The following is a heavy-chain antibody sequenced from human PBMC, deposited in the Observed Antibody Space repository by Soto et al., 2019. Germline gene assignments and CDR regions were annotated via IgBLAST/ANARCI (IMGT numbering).Heavy chain of an antibody. Sequence: SETLSLTCTVSGGSISSKYRSWIRQPPGKGLEWIGYIYYSGSTNYNPSLKSRVTMSVDTSKNQFSLKLSSVTAADAAVYYCAKLNYDFLAPLFDYWGQGALVTVSS. J-gene: IGHJ4*02. V-gene: IGHV4-59*01. CDR1: GGSISSKY. CDR2: IYYSGST. D-gene: IGHD3-3*01. CDR3: AKLNYDFLAPLFDY.